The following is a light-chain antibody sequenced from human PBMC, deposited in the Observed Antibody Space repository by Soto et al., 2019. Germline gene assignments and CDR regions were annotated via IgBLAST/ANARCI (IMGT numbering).Light chain of an antibody. Sequence: QSALTQPAAVSGSPGQSITISCTGTSGDVGGYNYVSWYQQHPAKAPKLMIYEVSNRPSGVSHRFSGSKSGNTASLTISGLQAEDEADYYCFSYTTSSTLVFGGGTQLTVL. CDR2: EVS. CDR1: SGDVGGYNY. J-gene: IGLJ3*02. V-gene: IGLV2-14*01. CDR3: FSYTTSSTLV.